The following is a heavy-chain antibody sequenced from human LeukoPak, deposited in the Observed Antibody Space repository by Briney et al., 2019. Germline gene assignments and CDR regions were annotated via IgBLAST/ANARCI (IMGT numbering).Heavy chain of an antibody. CDR1: GFTFSNYF. D-gene: IGHD6-6*01. CDR3: ARGPNSNWSGLDF. Sequence: GGSLRLSCAASGFTFSNYFMGWVRQAPGKGLEWVANINKDGSGTSYADSVKGRFTVSRDNAKNTLYLQVNNLRAEDTAVYYCARGPNSNWSGLDFWGQGTLLTVSS. J-gene: IGHJ4*02. CDR2: INKDGSGT. V-gene: IGHV3-7*01.